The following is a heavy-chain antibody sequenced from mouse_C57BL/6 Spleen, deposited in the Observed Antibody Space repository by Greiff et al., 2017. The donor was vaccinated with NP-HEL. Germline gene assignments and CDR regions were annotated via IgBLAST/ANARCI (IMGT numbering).Heavy chain of an antibody. J-gene: IGHJ2*01. V-gene: IGHV1-81*01. D-gene: IGHD1-1*01. CDR1: GYTFTSYG. CDR2: IYPRSGNT. Sequence: VHLVESGAELARPGASVKLSCKASGYTFTSYGISWVKQRTGQGLEWIGEIYPRSGNTYYNEKFKGKATLTADKSSSTAYMELRSLTSEDSAVYFCAPITTVVAGGYWGQGTTLTVSS. CDR3: APITTVVAGGY.